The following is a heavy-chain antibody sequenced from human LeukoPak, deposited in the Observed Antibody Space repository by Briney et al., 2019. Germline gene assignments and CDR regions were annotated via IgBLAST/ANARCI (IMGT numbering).Heavy chain of an antibody. D-gene: IGHD6-6*01. CDR3: AKDRRRSSIPIDY. CDR1: GFTFSSYG. V-gene: IGHV3-30*02. CDR2: IWYDGSNK. J-gene: IGHJ4*02. Sequence: SGGSLRLSCAASGFTFSSYGMHWVRQAPGKGLEWVAFIWYDGSNKYYADSVKGRFTISRDNSKNTLYLQMNSLRAEDTAVYYCAKDRRRSSIPIDYWGQGTLVTVSS.